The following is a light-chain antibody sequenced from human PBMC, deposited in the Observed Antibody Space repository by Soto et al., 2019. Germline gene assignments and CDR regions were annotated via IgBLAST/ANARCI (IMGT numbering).Light chain of an antibody. V-gene: IGKV1-39*01. CDR1: QTIHNY. CDR3: QESFSPLYT. J-gene: IGKJ2*01. CDR2: AAS. Sequence: DIQLTQSPSSLSGSVGDRVTITCRASQTIHNYLNWYQQTPGKAPKLLIFAASNLRGGVPSRFSGGGSGTDFTLTINSLQPEDFATYSCQESFSPLYTFGQGTMLHI.